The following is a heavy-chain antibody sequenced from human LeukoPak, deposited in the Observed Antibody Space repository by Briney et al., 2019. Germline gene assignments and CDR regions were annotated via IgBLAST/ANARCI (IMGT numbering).Heavy chain of an antibody. CDR2: IYTSGST. V-gene: IGHV4-4*08. CDR1: GGSISSYY. Sequence: PSETLSLTCTVSGGSISSYYWSWIRQPPGKGLEWIGRIYTSGSTNYNPSLKSRVTISVDTSKNQYSLKLSSVTAADTAVDYCARDRMLGFYYYYYMDVWGKGTTVTVSS. J-gene: IGHJ6*03. CDR3: ARDRMLGFYYYYYMDV. D-gene: IGHD3-10*02.